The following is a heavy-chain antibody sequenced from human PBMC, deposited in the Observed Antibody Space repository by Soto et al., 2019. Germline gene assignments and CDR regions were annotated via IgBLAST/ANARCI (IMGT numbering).Heavy chain of an antibody. CDR2: IYPGDSDT. D-gene: IGHD5-12*01. CDR3: ARRGDGYKRTPLPYYYYGMDV. J-gene: IGHJ6*02. Sequence: LGESLKISCKGSGYSFTSYWIGWVRQMPGKGLEWMGIIYPGDSDTRYSPSFQGQVTISADKSISTAYLQWSSLKASDTAMYYCARRGDGYKRTPLPYYYYGMDVWGQGTTVTVSS. V-gene: IGHV5-51*01. CDR1: GYSFTSYW.